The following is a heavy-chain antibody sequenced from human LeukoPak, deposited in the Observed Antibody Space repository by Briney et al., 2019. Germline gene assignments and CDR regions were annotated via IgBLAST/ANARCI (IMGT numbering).Heavy chain of an antibody. J-gene: IGHJ4*02. CDR1: GYTFTSYD. Sequence: APVKVSCKASGYTFTSYDINWVRQATGQGLAWMGWMNPNSGNTAYAQKFQGRVAMTRNTAISTAYMELSGLRSEDTAVYYCAKVSNSWYNYFDFWGQGALVTVSS. CDR2: MNPNSGNT. D-gene: IGHD6-13*01. CDR3: AKVSNSWYNYFDF. V-gene: IGHV1-8*01.